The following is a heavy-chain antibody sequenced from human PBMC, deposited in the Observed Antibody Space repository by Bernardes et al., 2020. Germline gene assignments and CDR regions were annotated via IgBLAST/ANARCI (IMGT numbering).Heavy chain of an antibody. CDR2: IKKDASDK. CDR1: GFTFSNFW. D-gene: IGHD1-26*01. Sequence: GGSLRLSCAASGFTFSNFWMSWIRQAPGKGLEWVPNIKKDASDKYSVDSVKGRFTISRDNAKNSLYLQMNSLRAEDTAVYYCAKFGPSGSYTGFDLWGQGTLVTVSS. J-gene: IGHJ5*02. CDR3: AKFGPSGSYTGFDL. V-gene: IGHV3-7*01.